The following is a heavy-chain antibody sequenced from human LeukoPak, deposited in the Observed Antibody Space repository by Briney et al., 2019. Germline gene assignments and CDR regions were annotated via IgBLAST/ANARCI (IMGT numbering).Heavy chain of an antibody. CDR1: GYTFTGYY. V-gene: IGHV1-2*02. D-gene: IGHD1-7*01. J-gene: IGHJ3*02. CDR2: INPNSGGT. CDR3: ARSVTGTTADAFDI. Sequence: ASVKVSCKASGYTFTGYYMHWVRQAPGQGLEWMGWINPNSGGTNYAQKFQGRVTMTRDTSISTAYMELSRLRSDDTAVYYCARSVTGTTADAFDIWGQGTMVTVSS.